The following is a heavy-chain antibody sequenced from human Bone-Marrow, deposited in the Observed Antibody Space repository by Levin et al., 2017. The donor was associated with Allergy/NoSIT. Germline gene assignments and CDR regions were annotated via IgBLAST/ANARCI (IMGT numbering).Heavy chain of an antibody. CDR3: ARVPGGIAVADDYFDY. J-gene: IGHJ4*02. CDR1: GFTFSDYY. Sequence: GGSLRLSCAASGFTFSDYYMSWIRQAPGKGLEWVSYISSSGSTIYYADSVKGRFTISRANAKNSLYLQMNSLRAEDTAVYYCARVPGGIAVADDYFDYWGQGTLVTVSS. D-gene: IGHD6-19*01. CDR2: ISSSGSTI. V-gene: IGHV3-11*01.